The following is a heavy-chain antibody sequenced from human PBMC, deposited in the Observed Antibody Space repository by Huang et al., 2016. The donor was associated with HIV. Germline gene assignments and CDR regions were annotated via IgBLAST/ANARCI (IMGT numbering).Heavy chain of an antibody. CDR1: GGTFRSYG. Sequence: QVQLVQSGAEVKKPGSSVKVSCQASGGTFRSYGISWVRQAPGPGLAWMGGIIPIFGTTNYAQKFQGRLTITADESTNTAYMDLSSLTSEDTAVYYCARRSDNDGQTYYYYMDVWGTGTTVTVSS. D-gene: IGHD1-1*01. CDR2: IIPIFGTT. J-gene: IGHJ6*03. CDR3: ARRSDNDGQTYYYYMDV. V-gene: IGHV1-69*13.